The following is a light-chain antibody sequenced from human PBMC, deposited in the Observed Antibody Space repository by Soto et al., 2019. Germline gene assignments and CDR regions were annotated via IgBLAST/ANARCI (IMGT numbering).Light chain of an antibody. Sequence: DIQMTQSPSYLSASVGDSVTIICRASQDIRNNLGWFQQKPGKAPKRLIYAAYSLESGVPSRFSGSGSGTEFTLTISSLQPEDFATYYCLQHNSYPYTFCQGTKLEIK. CDR3: LQHNSYPYT. J-gene: IGKJ2*01. CDR2: AAY. V-gene: IGKV1-17*01. CDR1: QDIRNN.